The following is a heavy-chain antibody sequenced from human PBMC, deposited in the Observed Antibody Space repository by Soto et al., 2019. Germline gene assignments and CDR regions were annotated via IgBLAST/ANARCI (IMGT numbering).Heavy chain of an antibody. CDR1: GFSLSTSGVG. V-gene: IGHV2-5*01. J-gene: IGHJ4*02. Sequence: SGPTLVKPTQTLTLTCTFSGFSLSTSGVGVGWIRQPPGKALEWLALIYWNDDKRYSPSLKSRLTITKDTSKNQVVLTMTNMDPVDTATYYCAHRPNGYCSGGSCYSSYFDYWGQGTLVTVSS. CDR3: AHRPNGYCSGGSCYSSYFDY. D-gene: IGHD2-15*01. CDR2: IYWNDDK.